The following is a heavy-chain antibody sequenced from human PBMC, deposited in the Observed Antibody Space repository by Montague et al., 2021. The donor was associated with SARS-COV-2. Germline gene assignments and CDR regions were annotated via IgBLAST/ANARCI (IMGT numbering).Heavy chain of an antibody. Sequence: SETLSLTCSVSGGSLSPYYWTWIRQTPGKGLEWIGYVSHTGSTNYNPSLQSRVSMFVDSSKSQFSLKLSSVTAADTAIYYCARFRICNHLYGIDVGGQGTRVIVSS. CDR2: VSHTGST. D-gene: IGHD2-15*01. V-gene: IGHV4-59*12. J-gene: IGHJ6*02. CDR1: GGSLSPYY. CDR3: ARFRICNHLYGIDV.